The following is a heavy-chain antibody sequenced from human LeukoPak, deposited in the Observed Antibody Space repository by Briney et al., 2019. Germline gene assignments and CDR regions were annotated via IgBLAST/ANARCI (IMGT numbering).Heavy chain of an antibody. J-gene: IGHJ4*02. CDR1: EFTFSSYA. Sequence: GGSLRLSCAASEFTFSSYAMSWVRQAPGKGLEWVSAISGSGDSIYYADSVKGRFTISRDNSKNTLYLQMNSLRAEDTAIYYCAKCQPRWDFWRGWPVDYWGQGTLVTVSS. CDR3: AKCQPRWDFWRGWPVDY. D-gene: IGHD3-3*01. CDR2: ISGSGDSI. V-gene: IGHV3-23*01.